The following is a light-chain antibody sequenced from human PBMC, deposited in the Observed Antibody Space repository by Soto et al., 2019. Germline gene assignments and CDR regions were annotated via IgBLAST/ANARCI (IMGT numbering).Light chain of an antibody. CDR3: QQYENLPT. J-gene: IGKJ5*01. CDR2: DAS. CDR1: QNINNY. V-gene: IGKV1-33*01. Sequence: DIQMTQSPSSLSASVGDRVTITCQASQNINNYLNWYQQKPGRAPKLLIYDASNLEAGVPSRFSGSVSGTDFTLPISRLQPEDIATYYCQQYENLPTFGQGTRLEIK.